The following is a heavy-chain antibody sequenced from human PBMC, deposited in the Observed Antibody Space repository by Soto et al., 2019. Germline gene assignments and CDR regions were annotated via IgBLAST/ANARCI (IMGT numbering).Heavy chain of an antibody. D-gene: IGHD1-20*01. CDR1: GYTFTSYG. Sequence: GASVKVSCKASGYTFTSYGISWVRQAPGQGLEWMGWVSAYNGNTNYAQKLQGRVTMTTDTSTSTVYLELRSLRFDDTAVYYCARMNNFHCSCYPSDDWGQGTMVTVSS. V-gene: IGHV1-18*01. J-gene: IGHJ4*02. CDR3: ARMNNFHCSCYPSDD. CDR2: VSAYNGNT.